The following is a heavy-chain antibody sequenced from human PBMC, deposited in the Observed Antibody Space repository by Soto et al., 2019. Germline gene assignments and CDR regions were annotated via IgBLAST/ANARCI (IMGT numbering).Heavy chain of an antibody. V-gene: IGHV1-46*01. J-gene: IGHJ6*02. CDR1: GYTFTSYY. Sequence: SVKVSCKASGYTFTSYYMHWVRQAPVQGLEWMGIINPSGGSTSYAQKFQGRVTMTRDTSTSTVYMELSSLRSEDTAVYYCARVKIIQLWDYGMDVWGQGTTVTVSS. CDR2: INPSGGST. CDR3: ARVKIIQLWDYGMDV. D-gene: IGHD5-18*01.